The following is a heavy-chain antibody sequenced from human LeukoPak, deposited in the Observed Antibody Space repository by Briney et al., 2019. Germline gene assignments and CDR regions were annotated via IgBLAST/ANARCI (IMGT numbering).Heavy chain of an antibody. J-gene: IGHJ4*02. CDR1: GGSFSGYY. V-gene: IGHV4-34*01. Sequence: PSETLSLTCAVYGGSFSGYYWSWIRQPPGKGLEWIGEINHSGSTNYNPSLKSRVTLSVDTSKNQFSLKLSSVTAADTAVYYCAPRAASLYDSSGYYGDYWGQGTLVTVSS. D-gene: IGHD3-22*01. CDR2: INHSGST. CDR3: APRAASLYDSSGYYGDY.